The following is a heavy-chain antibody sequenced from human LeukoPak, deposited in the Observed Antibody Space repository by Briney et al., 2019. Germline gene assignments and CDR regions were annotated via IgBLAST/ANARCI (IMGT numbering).Heavy chain of an antibody. V-gene: IGHV3-7*03. CDR3: ERGYCTNGCGLGGY. D-gene: IGHD2-8*01. CDR2: IKQDGSEK. Sequence: GGSLRLSCAASGFTFSAYWMSWVRQAPGKGLEWVANIKQDGSEKYYVDSMKGRFTISRDNAKNSLYLQMNSLRAEDTAVYYCERGYCTNGCGLGGYWGQGALVTVSS. CDR1: GFTFSAYW. J-gene: IGHJ4*02.